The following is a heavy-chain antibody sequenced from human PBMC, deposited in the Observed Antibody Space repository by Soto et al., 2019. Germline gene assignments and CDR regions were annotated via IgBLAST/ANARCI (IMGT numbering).Heavy chain of an antibody. CDR2: ISYDGSNK. CDR3: ASPIALSIAAAY. J-gene: IGHJ4*02. CDR1: GFTFSRYA. D-gene: IGHD6-13*01. V-gene: IGHV3-30-3*01. Sequence: GGSLRLSCAASGFTFSRYAMHWVRQAPGKGLEWVAVISYDGSNKYYADSVKGRFTISRDNSKNTLYLQMNSLRAEDTAVYYCASPIALSIAAAYWGQGTLVTVSS.